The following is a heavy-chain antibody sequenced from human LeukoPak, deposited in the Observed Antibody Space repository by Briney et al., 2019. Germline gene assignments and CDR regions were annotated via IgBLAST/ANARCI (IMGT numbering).Heavy chain of an antibody. V-gene: IGHV1-69*05. Sequence: SVKVSCKASGGTFSSYAISWVRQAPGQGLEWMGGIIPIFGTANYAQKFQGRVTITTDESTSTAYMELSRLRSEDTAVYYCARQPNLSMVRGDHFDYRGQGTLATDPS. D-gene: IGHD3-10*01. CDR3: ARQPNLSMVRGDHFDY. J-gene: IGHJ4*02. CDR1: GGTFSSYA. CDR2: IIPIFGTA.